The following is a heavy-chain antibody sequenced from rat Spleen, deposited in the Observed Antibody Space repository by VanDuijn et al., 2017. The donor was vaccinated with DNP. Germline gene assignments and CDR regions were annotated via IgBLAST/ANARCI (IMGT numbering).Heavy chain of an antibody. CDR3: ARGNYYFGY. D-gene: IGHD1-6*01. CDR1: GYTFTTYY. V-gene: IGHV1-43*01. Sequence: QIQLQQSGAELAKPGSSVKISCKASGYTFTTYYIGWIKQTTRQGLEFIGYINMGSGGTNYNEKFKGKATLSVDKSSSTAFMQLRSLTPDDSAVYYCARGNYYFGYWGQGTLVTVSS. CDR2: INMGSGGT. J-gene: IGHJ3*01.